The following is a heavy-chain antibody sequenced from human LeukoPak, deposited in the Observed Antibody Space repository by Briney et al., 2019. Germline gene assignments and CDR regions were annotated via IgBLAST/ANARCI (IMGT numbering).Heavy chain of an antibody. CDR2: IWYDGSNK. CDR1: GFTFSSYG. Sequence: GGSLRLSCAASGFTFSSYGMHWVRQAPGKGLEWVAVIWYDGSNKYYADSVKGRFTISRDNSKNTLYLQMNSLRAEDTAVYYCARGSAGSSWYPLDYWGQGTLVTVSS. D-gene: IGHD6-13*01. CDR3: ARGSAGSSWYPLDY. V-gene: IGHV3-33*01. J-gene: IGHJ4*02.